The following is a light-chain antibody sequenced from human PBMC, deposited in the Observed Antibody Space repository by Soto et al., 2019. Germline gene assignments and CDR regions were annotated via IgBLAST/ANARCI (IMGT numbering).Light chain of an antibody. CDR3: ATWDSSLSAWL. J-gene: IGLJ3*02. CDR2: DNN. V-gene: IGLV1-51*01. Sequence: QSVLTQPPSXXXXXGQTVTISCSGGSSNIGNNYVSWYQQVAGTTPKLLIFDNNKRPSGIPDRFSGSKSGTSATLGIAGLQTGDAADYYCATWDSSLSAWLFGGGTKLTVL. CDR1: SSNIGNNY.